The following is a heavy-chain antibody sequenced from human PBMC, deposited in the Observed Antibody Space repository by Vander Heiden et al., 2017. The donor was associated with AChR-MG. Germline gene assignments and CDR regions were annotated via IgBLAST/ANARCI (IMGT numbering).Heavy chain of an antibody. CDR1: GYTFTRYD. D-gene: IGHD3-9*01. CDR3: ARSYYDISTNYYQGIDY. V-gene: IGHV1-8*01. CDR2: MNPNSGNT. Sequence: QVQLVQSGAEMKRPGASVKVSCKASGYTFTRYDVNWVRQATGQGLEWMGWMNPNSGNTDYAQRFQGRVTMTRDTSTTTAYLEVSSLRSEDTAVYYCARSYYDISTNYYQGIDYWGQGTLVTVSS. J-gene: IGHJ4*02.